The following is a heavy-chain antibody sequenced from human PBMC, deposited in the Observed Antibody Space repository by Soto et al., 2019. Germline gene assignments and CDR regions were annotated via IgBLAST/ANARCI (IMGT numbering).Heavy chain of an antibody. CDR3: ARAQVVATTYYYCGMDV. D-gene: IGHD5-12*01. CDR1: GYTFTSYD. V-gene: IGHV1-8*01. CDR2: MNPNSGNT. J-gene: IGHJ6*02. Sequence: QVQLVQSGAEVKKPGASVKVSCKASGYTFTSYDINWVRQATGQGLEWMGWMNPNSGNTGYAQKFQGRVTMTRNTSISTAYRELSSMGSEDTAVYYCARAQVVATTYYYCGMDVWGQGTTVTISS.